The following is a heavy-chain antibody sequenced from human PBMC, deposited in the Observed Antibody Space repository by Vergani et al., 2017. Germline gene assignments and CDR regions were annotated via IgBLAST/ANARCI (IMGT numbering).Heavy chain of an antibody. J-gene: IGHJ6*02. Sequence: QVQLVQSGAEVKKPGSSVKVSCKASGGTFSSYAMNWVRQAPGQGLEWMGWINTNTGNPTYAQGFTGRFVFSLDTSVSTAYLQISSLKAEDTAVYYCARVAYCSSTSCYVSSYYYGMDVWGQGTTVTVSS. CDR3: ARVAYCSSTSCYVSSYYYGMDV. CDR2: INTNTGNP. CDR1: GGTFSSYA. D-gene: IGHD2-2*01. V-gene: IGHV7-4-1*02.